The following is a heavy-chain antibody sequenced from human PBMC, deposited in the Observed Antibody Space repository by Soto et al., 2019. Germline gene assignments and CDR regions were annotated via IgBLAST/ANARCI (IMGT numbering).Heavy chain of an antibody. D-gene: IGHD3-3*01. Sequence: PSETLSLTCAVYGGSFSGYYGSSIRQPPGKGLEWIGEINHSGSTNYNPALKSRVTISVDTSKNQFSLKLSSVTAADTAVYYCARGCDYDFWSGYLNYYYGMDVWGQGTTVTV. CDR1: GGSFSGYY. CDR3: ARGCDYDFWSGYLNYYYGMDV. V-gene: IGHV4-34*01. J-gene: IGHJ6*02. CDR2: INHSGST.